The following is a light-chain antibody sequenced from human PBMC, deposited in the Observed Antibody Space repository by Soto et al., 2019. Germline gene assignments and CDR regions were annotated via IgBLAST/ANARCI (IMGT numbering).Light chain of an antibody. V-gene: IGLV2-23*01. Sequence: QSALTQPASVSGSPGQSITISCTGTSSDIGSYNLVSWYQHHPDKAPKLIIYEASKRPPGVSNRFSASTSGNTASLTISGLQTEDESDYYCCSYAGSNTVIFGGGTKLTVL. J-gene: IGLJ2*01. CDR1: SSDIGSYNL. CDR2: EAS. CDR3: CSYAGSNTVI.